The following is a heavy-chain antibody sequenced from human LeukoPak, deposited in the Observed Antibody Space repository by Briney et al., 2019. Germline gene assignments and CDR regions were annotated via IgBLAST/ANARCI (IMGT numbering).Heavy chain of an antibody. CDR3: ARPDYSRGFDY. CDR2: MNPNSGNA. J-gene: IGHJ4*02. Sequence: ASVKVSCKASGYTFTSYDINWVRQATGQGLEWMGWMNPNSGNAGYAQKFQGRVTITRNTSISTAYMELSSLRSEDTAVYYCARPDYSRGFDYWGQGTLVTVSS. V-gene: IGHV1-8*03. CDR1: GYTFTSYD. D-gene: IGHD4-11*01.